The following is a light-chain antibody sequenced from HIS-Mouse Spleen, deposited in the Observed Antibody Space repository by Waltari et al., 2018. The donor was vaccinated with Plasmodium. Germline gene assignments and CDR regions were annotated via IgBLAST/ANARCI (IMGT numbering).Light chain of an antibody. CDR2: GAS. J-gene: IGKJ2*01. CDR1: QSVSSSY. Sequence: EFALTQSPGTLSLSPGERATLSGRASQSVSSSYLAWYQPKPGQAPRLLIYGASSRATGIPDRFSGSGSGTDFTLTISRLKPEDIAGYYWQQYGSSPYTFGQGTKLEI. CDR3: QQYGSSPYT. V-gene: IGKV3-20*01.